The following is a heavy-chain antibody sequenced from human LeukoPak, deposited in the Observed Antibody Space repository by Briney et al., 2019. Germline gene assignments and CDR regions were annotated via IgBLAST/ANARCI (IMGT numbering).Heavy chain of an antibody. Sequence: ASVKVSCKASGYTFTSYGISWVRQAPGQGLEWMGWISAYNGNTNYAQKLQGRVTMTTDTSTSTAYMELRSLRSDDTAVYYCARQYSSSSYYYYYYMDVWGKGTTVTVSS. J-gene: IGHJ6*03. CDR1: GYTFTSYG. CDR2: ISAYNGNT. CDR3: ARQYSSSSYYYYYYMDV. V-gene: IGHV1-18*01. D-gene: IGHD6-6*01.